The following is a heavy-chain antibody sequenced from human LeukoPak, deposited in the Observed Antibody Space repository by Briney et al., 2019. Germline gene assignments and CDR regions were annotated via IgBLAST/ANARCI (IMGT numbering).Heavy chain of an antibody. CDR3: ASARYFDY. CDR2: IRHDTNIK. J-gene: IGHJ4*02. V-gene: IGHV3-30*02. CDR1: GFTFNRNH. Sequence: GGSLRLSCAASGFTFNRNHMHWVRQAPGKGLEWVAFIRHDTNIKYYADSVKGRFIISRDNSKNTLYLQMNSLRAEDTAVYYCASARYFDYWGQGTLVTVSS.